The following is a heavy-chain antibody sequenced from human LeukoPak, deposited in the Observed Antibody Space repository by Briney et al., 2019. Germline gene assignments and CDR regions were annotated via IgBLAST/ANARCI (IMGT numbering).Heavy chain of an antibody. J-gene: IGHJ4*02. D-gene: IGHD4-17*01. CDR3: ARDPRGLDYGDYAFDY. CDR2: ISSSSSYI. V-gene: IGHV3-21*01. Sequence: GGSLRLSCAASGFTFSSYWMHWVRQAPGKGLEWVSSISSSSSYIYYADSVKGRFTISRDNAKNSLYLQMNSLRAEDTAVYYCARDPRGLDYGDYAFDYWGQGTLVTVSS. CDR1: GFTFSSYW.